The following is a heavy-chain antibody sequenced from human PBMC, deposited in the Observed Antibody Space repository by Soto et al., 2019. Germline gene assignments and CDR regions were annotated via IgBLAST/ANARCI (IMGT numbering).Heavy chain of an antibody. CDR2: IYYSGST. D-gene: IGHD3-22*01. Sequence: KSSETLSLTCTVSGGSISSGDYYWSWIRQPPGKGLEWIGYIYYSGSTYYNPSLKSRVTISVDTSKNQFSLKLSSVTAADTAVYYCARADRVEPPPTWGQGTLVTVSS. V-gene: IGHV4-30-4*01. J-gene: IGHJ4*02. CDR1: GGSISSGDYY. CDR3: ARADRVEPPPT.